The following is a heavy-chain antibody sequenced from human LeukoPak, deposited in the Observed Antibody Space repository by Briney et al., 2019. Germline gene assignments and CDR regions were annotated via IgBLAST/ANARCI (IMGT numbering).Heavy chain of an antibody. Sequence: ASVKVSCKASGYTFTGYYMHWVRQAPGQGLEWMGWINPNSGGTNYAQKFQGRVTMTRDTSISTAYMELSRLRSDDTAVYYCARRAPRNYDILTGYYPFAYWGQGTPVTVSS. J-gene: IGHJ4*02. D-gene: IGHD3-9*01. CDR2: INPNSGGT. V-gene: IGHV1-2*02. CDR3: ARRAPRNYDILTGYYPFAY. CDR1: GYTFTGYY.